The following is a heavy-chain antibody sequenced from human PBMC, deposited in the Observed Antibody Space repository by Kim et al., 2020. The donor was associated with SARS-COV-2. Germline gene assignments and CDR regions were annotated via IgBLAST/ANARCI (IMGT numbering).Heavy chain of an antibody. D-gene: IGHD4-4*01. V-gene: IGHV3-23*01. Sequence: GGSLRLSCAGSGFTFSGFAMSWFRQAPGKGLEWVSGISGGGTTYYADSVKGRFTVSRDNSRHTLSLQMNSLRVEDTALYYCARVTSGPNVGRDSFVAWG. J-gene: IGHJ3*01. CDR3: ARVTSGPNVGRDSFVA. CDR2: ISGGGTT. CDR1: GFTFSGFA.